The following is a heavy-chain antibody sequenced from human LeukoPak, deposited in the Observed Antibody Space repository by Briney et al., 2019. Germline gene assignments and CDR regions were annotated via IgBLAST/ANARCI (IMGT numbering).Heavy chain of an antibody. Sequence: GASVKVSCKASGYTFTGYYMHWVRQAPGQGLEWMGWINPNSGGTNYAQKFQGWVTMTRDTSISTAYMELSRLRSDDTAVYYCARAIAVAAELDYWGQGTLVTVSS. CDR2: INPNSGGT. CDR1: GYTFTGYY. J-gene: IGHJ4*02. CDR3: ARAIAVAAELDY. D-gene: IGHD6-19*01. V-gene: IGHV1-2*04.